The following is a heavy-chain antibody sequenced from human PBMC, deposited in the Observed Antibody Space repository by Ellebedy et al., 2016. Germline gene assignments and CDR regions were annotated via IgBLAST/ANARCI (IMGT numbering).Heavy chain of an antibody. CDR3: ARVQEAMATAEGY. V-gene: IGHV1-2*02. CDR1: RYTFTGYY. J-gene: IGHJ4*02. D-gene: IGHD5-24*01. CDR2: INPNSGGT. Sequence: ASVKVSXKASRYTFTGYYMHWVRQAPGQGLEWMGWINPNSGGTNYAQKFQGRVTMTRDTSISTAYMELSRLRSDDTAVYYCARVQEAMATAEGYWGQGTLVTVSS.